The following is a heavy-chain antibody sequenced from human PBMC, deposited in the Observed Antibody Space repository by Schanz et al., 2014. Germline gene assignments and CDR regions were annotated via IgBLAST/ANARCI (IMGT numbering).Heavy chain of an antibody. J-gene: IGHJ4*02. CDR1: GLTFTSAW. CDR3: AKSLESCPGGRCSRGYFDY. Sequence: EVQLVESGGGLVKPGGSLRLSCATSGLTFTSAWMSWVRQAPGKGLEWVGRIKGKTDGGTADYAAPMKGRFTISRDDSKNTVYLQMNSLQTEDTAVYYCAKSLESCPGGRCSRGYFDYWGQGTLVTVSS. V-gene: IGHV3-15*01. D-gene: IGHD2-8*02. CDR2: IKGKTDGGTA.